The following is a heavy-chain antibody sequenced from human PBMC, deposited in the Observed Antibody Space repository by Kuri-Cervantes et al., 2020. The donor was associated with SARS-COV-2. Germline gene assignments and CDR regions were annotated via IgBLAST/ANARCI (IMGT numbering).Heavy chain of an antibody. Sequence: GESLKISCKGSGYSFTSYWIGWVRQMPGKGLEWMGIIYPGDSDTRYSPSFQGQVTISADKSISTAYLQWSSLKASDTAMYYCARFSGSSSWYPGRYYYYMDVWGKGTTVTVSS. CDR1: GYSFTSYW. D-gene: IGHD6-13*01. CDR3: ARFSGSSSWYPGRYYYYMDV. V-gene: IGHV5-51*01. J-gene: IGHJ6*03. CDR2: IYPGDSDT.